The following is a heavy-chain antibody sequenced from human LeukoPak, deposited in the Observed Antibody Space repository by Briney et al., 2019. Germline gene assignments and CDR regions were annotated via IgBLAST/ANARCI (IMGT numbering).Heavy chain of an antibody. CDR2: ISYDGSNK. V-gene: IGHV3-30-3*01. CDR3: ARDHSGYCSGGSCYGRAYYYYGMDV. Sequence: PPRSLTLSCPASGFTFSSYAMHWVRQAPGKGLEWVAVISYDGSNKYYADSVKGRFTISRDNSKNTLYLQMNSLRAEDTALYDCARDHSGYCSGGSCYGRAYYYYGMDVWGQGTTVTVSS. D-gene: IGHD2-15*01. CDR1: GFTFSSYA. J-gene: IGHJ6*02.